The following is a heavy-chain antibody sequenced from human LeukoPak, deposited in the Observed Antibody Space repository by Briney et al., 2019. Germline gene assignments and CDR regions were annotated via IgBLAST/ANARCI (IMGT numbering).Heavy chain of an antibody. V-gene: IGHV4-61*02. CDR3: ARAPHYSFLDY. CDR2: IYTSGST. D-gene: IGHD5-18*01. Sequence: SETLSLTCTVSGGSISSGSYYWSWIRQPAGKGLEWIGRIYTSGSTNYNPSLKSRVTISVDTSKNQFSLKLSSVTAADTAVYYCARAPHYSFLDYWGRGTPVTVSS. J-gene: IGHJ4*02. CDR1: GGSISSGSYY.